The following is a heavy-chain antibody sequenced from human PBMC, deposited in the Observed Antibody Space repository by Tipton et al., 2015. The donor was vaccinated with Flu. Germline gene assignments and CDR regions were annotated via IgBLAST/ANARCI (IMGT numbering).Heavy chain of an antibody. D-gene: IGHD2-15*01. V-gene: IGHV4-61*01. CDR1: GDPITSGSHF. CDR3: ARDVYTGFCSDGTCYNYSYYGMDV. Sequence: LRLSCTVSGDPITSGSHFWSWIRQPPGKGLEWIGYVYYSGSTNYNPSLRSRVTISVDTSKNQFSLKLSSVTAADTAVYYCARDVYTGFCSDGTCYNYSYYGMDVWGQGTTVTVSS. CDR2: VYYSGST. J-gene: IGHJ6*02.